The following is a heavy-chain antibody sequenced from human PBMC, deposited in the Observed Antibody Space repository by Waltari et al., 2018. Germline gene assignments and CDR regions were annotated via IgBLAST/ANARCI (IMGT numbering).Heavy chain of an antibody. V-gene: IGHV5-51*03. Sequence: EVQLVQSGAEVKKPGESLKISCKGSGYSFTSYWIGWVRQMPGKGLEWMGIIYPGYSDTRYSPSFQVQVTTSADKSISTAYLQWSSLKASDTAMYYCARRRRGSSWYPGWFDPWGQGTLVTVSS. J-gene: IGHJ5*02. CDR3: ARRRRGSSWYPGWFDP. CDR2: IYPGYSDT. D-gene: IGHD6-13*01. CDR1: GYSFTSYW.